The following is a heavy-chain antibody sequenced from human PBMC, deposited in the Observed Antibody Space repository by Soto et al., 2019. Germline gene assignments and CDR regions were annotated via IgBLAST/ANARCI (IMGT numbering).Heavy chain of an antibody. CDR3: AREGGESSDGLYYFDS. CDR1: GGSTSSDNY. V-gene: IGHV4-30-4*01. CDR2: IYYSGNT. D-gene: IGHD3-16*01. J-gene: IGHJ4*02. Sequence: SETLSLACTVSGGSTSSDNYWSWIRQPPGKGLEWIGHIYYSGNTDYNPSLKSRLAISIDTSKNQFSLKLSSVTAADTAVYFCAREGGESSDGLYYFDSWGQGSLVTVSS.